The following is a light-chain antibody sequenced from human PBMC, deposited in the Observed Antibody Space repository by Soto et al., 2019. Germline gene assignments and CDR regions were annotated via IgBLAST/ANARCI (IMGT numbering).Light chain of an antibody. CDR2: EVS. CDR1: SSDGGGYNY. CDR3: SSYTSSSIRV. Sequence: QSALTQPASVSGSPGQSITISCTGTSSDGGGYNYVSWYQQHPGKAPKLMIYEVSNRPSGVSNRFSASKSGNTASLTISGRQAEDEADYCCSSYTSSSIRVFGTGTKATVL. V-gene: IGLV2-14*01. J-gene: IGLJ1*01.